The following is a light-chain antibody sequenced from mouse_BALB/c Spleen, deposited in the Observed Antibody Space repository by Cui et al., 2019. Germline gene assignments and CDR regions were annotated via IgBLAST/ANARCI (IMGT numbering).Light chain of an antibody. CDR1: ESVDSYGNSF. V-gene: IGKV3-10*01. CDR3: QQNNEDPYT. CDR2: RAS. J-gene: IGKJ2*01. Sequence: NIVLTQSPASLAVSLGPRATISSRASESVDSYGNSFMHWYQQKPGQPPKLLIYRASNRESGVPARFSGSGSRTDFTLTMDPVEADDAATYYCQQNNEDPYTFGGGTKLEIK.